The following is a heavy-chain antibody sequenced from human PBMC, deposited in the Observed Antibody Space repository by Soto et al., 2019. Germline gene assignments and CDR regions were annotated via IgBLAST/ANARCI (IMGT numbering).Heavy chain of an antibody. CDR1: GGSVSSGSYY. CDR2: IYYSGST. CDR3: ARDDTAMTGYYYYGMDV. Sequence: PSETLSLTCTVSGGSVSSGSYYWSWIRQPPGKGLEWIGYIYYSGSTNYNPSLKSRVTISVDTSKNQFSLKLSSVTAADTAVYYCARDDTAMTGYYYYGMDVWGQGTTVTVSS. V-gene: IGHV4-61*01. J-gene: IGHJ6*02. D-gene: IGHD5-18*01.